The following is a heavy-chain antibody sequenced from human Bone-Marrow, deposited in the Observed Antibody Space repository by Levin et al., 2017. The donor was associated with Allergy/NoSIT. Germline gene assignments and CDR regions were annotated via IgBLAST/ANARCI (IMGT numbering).Heavy chain of an antibody. D-gene: IGHD2-2*01. V-gene: IGHV4-34*01. J-gene: IGHJ6*02. CDR2: INHSGST. CDR3: ARGTYCSSTSCYWGMDV. Sequence: SETLSLTCAVYGGSFSGYYWSWIRQPPGKGLEWIGEINHSGSTNYNPSLKSRVTISVDTSKNQFSLKLSSVTAADTAVYYCARGTYCSSTSCYWGMDVWGQGTTVTVSS. CDR1: GGSFSGYY.